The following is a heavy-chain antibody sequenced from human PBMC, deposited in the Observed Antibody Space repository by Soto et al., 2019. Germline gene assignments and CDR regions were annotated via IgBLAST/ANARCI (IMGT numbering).Heavy chain of an antibody. CDR3: TRDAYYDFWSGYSAYYYYYMDV. CDR1: GFTFSSSG. CDR2: INGDGSST. V-gene: IGHV3-74*01. Sequence: PGGSLRLSCADSGFTFSSSGMHWVRQAPGKGLVWVSRINGDGSSTTHADSVRGRFTISRDNTKNTLYLQMNSLRAEDTAVYYCTRDAYYDFWSGYSAYYYYYMDVWGKGTTVTVSS. J-gene: IGHJ6*03. D-gene: IGHD3-3*01.